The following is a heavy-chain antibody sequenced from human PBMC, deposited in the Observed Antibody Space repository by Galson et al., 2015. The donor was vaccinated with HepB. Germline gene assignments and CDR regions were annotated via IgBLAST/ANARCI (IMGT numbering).Heavy chain of an antibody. D-gene: IGHD3-10*01. CDR1: GFTFSNYW. V-gene: IGHV3-7*03. Sequence: SLRLSCATSGFTFSNYWMTWVRQAPGKGLEWMASISQDGSKTFYVDSVEGRFTISRDNAKNSLYLQMNSLRVEDRAVYHCADPPSGFWGQGTPATVSS. CDR3: ADPPSGF. CDR2: ISQDGSKT. J-gene: IGHJ4*02.